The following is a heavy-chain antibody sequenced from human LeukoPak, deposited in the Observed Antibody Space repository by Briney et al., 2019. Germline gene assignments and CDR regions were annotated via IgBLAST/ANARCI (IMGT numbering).Heavy chain of an antibody. Sequence: GGSLRLSCAASGFTFSSYAMSWVRQAPGKGLEWVSTISGSGGSTYYADSVRGRFTISRDNSKNTLYLQMNSLRAGDTAVYYCARDPNLTGYYDYWGQGTLVTVSS. D-gene: IGHD3-9*01. CDR2: ISGSGGST. J-gene: IGHJ4*02. V-gene: IGHV3-23*01. CDR1: GFTFSSYA. CDR3: ARDPNLTGYYDY.